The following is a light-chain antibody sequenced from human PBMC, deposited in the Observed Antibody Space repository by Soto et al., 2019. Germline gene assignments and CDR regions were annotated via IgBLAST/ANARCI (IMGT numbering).Light chain of an antibody. V-gene: IGKV1-9*01. CDR2: AAS. CDR3: QQLNNYPLT. J-gene: IGKJ4*01. Sequence: DILLTQSPSFLSASVGDRVTITCRASQGISSYLAWYQQKPGKAPKLLIYAASTLQSGVPSRFSGSGSGTEFTLTISSLQPEDFATYYCQQLNNYPLTFGGGTKVEIK. CDR1: QGISSY.